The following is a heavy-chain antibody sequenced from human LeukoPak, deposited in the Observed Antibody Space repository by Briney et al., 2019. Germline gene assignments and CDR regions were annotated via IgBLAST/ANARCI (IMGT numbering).Heavy chain of an antibody. CDR1: GFTFSTYA. CDR3: TKNVNAYCSRDCSDY. D-gene: IGHD2-21*01. J-gene: IGHJ4*02. V-gene: IGHV3-23*01. CDR2: ISGSGGST. Sequence: GGSLRLSCAASGFTFSTYAMSWVRQAPGKGMEWVSAISGSGGSTYYADSVKGRFTISRDNSKKTVSLEMNSLRSEDTAVYYCTKNVNAYCSRDCSDYWGQGTLVIVSS.